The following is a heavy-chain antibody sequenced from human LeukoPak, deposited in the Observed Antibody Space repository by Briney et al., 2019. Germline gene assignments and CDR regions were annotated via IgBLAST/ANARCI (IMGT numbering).Heavy chain of an antibody. CDR1: GYTFTSYY. CDR3: ARDSIYPDYYYYYGMDV. CDR2: INPSGGST. J-gene: IGHJ6*02. Sequence: ASVKVSCKASGYTFTSYYMHWVRQAPGQGLEWMGIINPSGGSTSYAQKFQGRVTMTRDTSTSTVYMELSSLRSDDTAVYFCARDSIYPDYYYYYGMDVWGQGTTVTVSS. V-gene: IGHV1-46*01. D-gene: IGHD4-11*01.